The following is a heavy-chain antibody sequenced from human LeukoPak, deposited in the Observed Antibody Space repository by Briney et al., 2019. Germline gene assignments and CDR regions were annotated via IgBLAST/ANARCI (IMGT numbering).Heavy chain of an antibody. CDR2: IDHSGST. V-gene: IGHV4-34*01. J-gene: IGHJ5*02. CDR1: GGSFSGYY. Sequence: SETLSLTCAVYGGSFSGYYWNWIRQPPGKGLEWIGEIDHSGSTSYNPSLKSRVTISVDTSKSQFSLRLTSVTAADTAVYYCARFPRWFGPWGQGTLVTVSS. CDR3: ARFPRWFGP.